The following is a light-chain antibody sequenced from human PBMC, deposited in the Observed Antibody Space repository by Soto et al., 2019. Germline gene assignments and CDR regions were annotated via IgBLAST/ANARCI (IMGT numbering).Light chain of an antibody. CDR2: DAS. CDR1: QTITHY. J-gene: IGKJ1*01. CDR3: QQSYVLPRT. Sequence: DIHMTQSPSFLSASVGASVTITCRANQTITHYLNWYQQKPGRAPALLIYDASSLQSGVPSRFSGRGSGTDFSRTITSRQLADFATYFCQQSYVLPRTFGQGTKVEI. V-gene: IGKV1-39*01.